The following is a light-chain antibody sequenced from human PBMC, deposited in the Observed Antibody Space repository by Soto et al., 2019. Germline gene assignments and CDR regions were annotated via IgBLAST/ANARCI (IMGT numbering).Light chain of an antibody. CDR1: SSDVGGYIY. CDR2: DVT. CDR3: SSYTTSSSDV. V-gene: IGLV2-14*01. J-gene: IGLJ1*01. Sequence: QSALTQPASVSGSPGQSITISCTGTSSDVGGYIYVSWYQQHPGKAPKLMIYDVTSRPSGASYRFSGSKSGNTASLTISGLQAEDEADYYCSSYTTSSSDVFGTGTKATVL.